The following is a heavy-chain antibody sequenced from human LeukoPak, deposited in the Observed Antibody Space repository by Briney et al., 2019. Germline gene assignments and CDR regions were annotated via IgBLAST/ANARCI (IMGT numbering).Heavy chain of an antibody. D-gene: IGHD3-22*01. CDR1: GFTFGDYA. J-gene: IGHJ3*02. CDR2: RRGKAYGGTT. V-gene: IGHV3-49*03. CDR3: TRVPIRTVTMIVVIRGHDAFDI. Sequence: PGGSLRLSCTVSGFTFGDYATSWFRQPPGKGQEREGFRRGKAYGGTTEYAASVKERFTISRYDSKSIAYLQMNSLRIEDTAVYYCTRVPIRTVTMIVVIRGHDAFDIWGQGTTVTVSS.